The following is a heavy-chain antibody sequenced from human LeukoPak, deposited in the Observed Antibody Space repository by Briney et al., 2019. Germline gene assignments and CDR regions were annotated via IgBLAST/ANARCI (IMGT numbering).Heavy chain of an antibody. Sequence: SETLSLNCTVSGGSISSGSYYWSWIRKPAGKGLEWIGRIYTSGSTNYNPSLKSRVTISVDTSKNQFSLKLSSVTAADTAVYYCAREEPHDAFDIWGQGTMVTVSS. D-gene: IGHD1-26*01. CDR2: IYTSGST. J-gene: IGHJ3*02. CDR3: AREEPHDAFDI. V-gene: IGHV4-61*02. CDR1: GGSISSGSYY.